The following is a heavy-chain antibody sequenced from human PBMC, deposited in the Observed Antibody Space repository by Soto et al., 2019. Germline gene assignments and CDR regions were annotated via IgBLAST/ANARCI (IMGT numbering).Heavy chain of an antibody. V-gene: IGHV3-30*18. CDR2: ISYDGSNK. CDR3: AKDWEISGYYPKYYFDY. D-gene: IGHD3-22*01. Sequence: HPGGSLRLSCAASGFTFSSYGMHWVRQAPGKGLEWVAVISYDGSNKYYADSVKGRFTISRDNSKNTLYLQMNSLRAEYTAVYYCAKDWEISGYYPKYYFDYWGQGTLVTVSA. J-gene: IGHJ4*02. CDR1: GFTFSSYG.